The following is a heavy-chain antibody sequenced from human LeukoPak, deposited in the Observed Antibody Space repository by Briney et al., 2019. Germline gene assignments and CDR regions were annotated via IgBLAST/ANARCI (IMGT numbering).Heavy chain of an antibody. CDR2: IKQDGSEK. CDR1: GFTVSSNY. J-gene: IGHJ4*02. V-gene: IGHV3-7*04. D-gene: IGHD1-1*01. Sequence: GGSLRLSCAASGFTVSSNYMSWVRQAPGKGLEWVANIKQDGSEKYYVDSVKGRFIISRDNAKNSLYLQMNNLRAEDTAVYYCARGARYGDYWGQGTLVTVSS. CDR3: ARGARYGDY.